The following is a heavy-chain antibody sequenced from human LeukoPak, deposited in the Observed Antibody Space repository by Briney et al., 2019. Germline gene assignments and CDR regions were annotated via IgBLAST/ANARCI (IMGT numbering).Heavy chain of an antibody. J-gene: IGHJ4*02. D-gene: IGHD3-3*01. CDR2: ISGSGGST. CDR1: GFTFSSYG. CDR3: AKATPGLEYYFDY. V-gene: IGHV3-23*01. Sequence: GGSLRLSCAASGFTFSSYGMSWVRQAPGKGLEWVSAISGSGGSTYYADSVKGRFTISRDNSKNTLYLQMNSLRVEDTAVYYCAKATPGLEYYFDYWGQGTLVTVSS.